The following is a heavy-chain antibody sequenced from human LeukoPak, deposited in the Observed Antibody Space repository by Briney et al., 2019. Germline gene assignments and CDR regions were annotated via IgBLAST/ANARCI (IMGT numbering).Heavy chain of an antibody. J-gene: IGHJ6*03. CDR3: ARLGRFGALLPYYYYMDV. D-gene: IGHD3-10*01. V-gene: IGHV4-61*02. Sequence: SETLSLTCTVSGGSISSGGYFWSWIRQPAGKGLEWIGRFYASGSTDSNPSLRSRLTMSVDTSKNQLSLKLTSVTAADTAVYYCARLGRFGALLPYYYYMDVWGKGTTVTVSS. CDR2: FYASGST. CDR1: GGSISSGGYF.